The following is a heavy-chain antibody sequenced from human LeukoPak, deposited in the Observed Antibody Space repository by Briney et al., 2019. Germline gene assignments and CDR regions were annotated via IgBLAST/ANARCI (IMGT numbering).Heavy chain of an antibody. CDR3: ARGDNNFYYYYAMDV. V-gene: IGHV3-74*03. CDR2: INSDGTKT. CDR1: GFTSSLYS. Sequence: GGSLRLSCATSGFTSSLYSMHWVRQAPGKGLVWLSHINSDGTKTKYADAVKGRFTISRDNAKNTLYLQMDSLRAEDTATYYCARGDNNFYYYYAMDVWGQGTTVTVSS. D-gene: IGHD4-11*01. J-gene: IGHJ6*02.